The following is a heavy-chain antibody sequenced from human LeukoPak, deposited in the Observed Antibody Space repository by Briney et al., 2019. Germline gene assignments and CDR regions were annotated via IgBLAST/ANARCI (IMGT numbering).Heavy chain of an antibody. D-gene: IGHD2-21*01. J-gene: IGHJ4*02. CDR3: ARDDCGDTCYPGGY. V-gene: IGHV1-3*01. CDR2: INAGNVNS. CDR1: GYTFIPYV. Sequence: ASGKVSCKAPGYTFIPYVAHWVRQAPGQRPECMGWINAGNVNSKYSQNFQGRATLTRDTPASPAYMGLSSLTSEDTPLSYCARDDCGDTCYPGGYWGEGNLVTASP.